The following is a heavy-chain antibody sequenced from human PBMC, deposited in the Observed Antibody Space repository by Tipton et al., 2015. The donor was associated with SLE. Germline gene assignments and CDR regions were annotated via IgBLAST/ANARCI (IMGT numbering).Heavy chain of an antibody. J-gene: IGHJ4*02. CDR2: IYHSGST. Sequence: TLSLTCAVSGYSISSGYYWGWIRQPPGKGREWIGSIYHSGSTSYNPSLKSRVTISVDTSKNQFSLKLNSVTAADTAVYYCARAGGGDSGWYGYWGQGTLVTVSS. CDR3: ARAGGGDSGWYGY. V-gene: IGHV4-38-2*01. D-gene: IGHD6-19*01. CDR1: GYSISSGYY.